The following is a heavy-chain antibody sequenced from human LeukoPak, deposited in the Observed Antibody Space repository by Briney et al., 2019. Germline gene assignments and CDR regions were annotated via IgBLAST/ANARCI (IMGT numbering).Heavy chain of an antibody. CDR2: IYYSGST. CDR3: ARGRMVYAPVDY. Sequence: SQTLSLTCTVSGGSISSGDYYWSWIRQPPGKGLEWIGYIYYSGSTNYNPSLKSRVTISVDTSKNQFSLKLSSVTAADTAVYYCARGRMVYAPVDYWGQGTLVTVSS. J-gene: IGHJ4*02. V-gene: IGHV4-61*08. CDR1: GGSISSGDYY. D-gene: IGHD2-8*01.